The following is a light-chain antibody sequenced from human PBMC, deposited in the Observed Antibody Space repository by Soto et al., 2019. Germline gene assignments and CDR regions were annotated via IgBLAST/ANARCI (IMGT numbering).Light chain of an antibody. CDR2: AAS. CDR1: QGISSY. V-gene: IGKV1-8*01. Sequence: AIRMTQSPSSFSASTGDRVTITCRASQGISSYLAWYQQKPGKVPKLLIYAASTLQSGVPSRFSGSGSGTDFTLTISCLQSEDFATYYCQQSYSSRSITFGQGTRLEIK. CDR3: QQSYSSRSIT. J-gene: IGKJ5*01.